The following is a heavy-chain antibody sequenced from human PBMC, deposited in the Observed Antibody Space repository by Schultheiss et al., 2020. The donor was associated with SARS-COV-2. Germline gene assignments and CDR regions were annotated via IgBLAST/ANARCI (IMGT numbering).Heavy chain of an antibody. J-gene: IGHJ4*02. V-gene: IGHV4-34*01. CDR3: ASGGSRAARRYYFDY. CDR2: INHSGST. CDR1: GGSFSGYY. D-gene: IGHD6-6*01. Sequence: SETLSLTCAVYGGSFSGYYWSWIRQPPGKGLEWIGEINHSGSTNYNPSLKSRVTISVDTSKNQFSLKLSSVTAADTAVYYCASGGSRAARRYYFDYWGQGTLVTVSS.